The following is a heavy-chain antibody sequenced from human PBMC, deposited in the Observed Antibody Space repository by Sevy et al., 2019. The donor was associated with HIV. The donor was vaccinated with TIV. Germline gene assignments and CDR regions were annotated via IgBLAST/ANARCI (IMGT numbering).Heavy chain of an antibody. CDR3: AKNTAAVGVGGFDY. CDR2: IQFDGSSR. CDR1: GFTFSYSG. V-gene: IGHV3-30*02. D-gene: IGHD2-8*02. Sequence: GGSLRLSCAASGFTFSYSGMHWVRQAPGKGLEWVTVIQFDGSSRYYAESVKGRFTILRDNTKNTLYLQMNSLRRDDTAVYYCAKNTAAVGVGGFDYWGQGAMVTVSS. J-gene: IGHJ4*02.